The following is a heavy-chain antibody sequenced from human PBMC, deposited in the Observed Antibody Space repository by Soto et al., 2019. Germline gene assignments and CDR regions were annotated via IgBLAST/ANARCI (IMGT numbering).Heavy chain of an antibody. CDR2: IRSKAYGGTT. CDR1: GFTFGDYA. D-gene: IGHD3-10*01. Sequence: GGSLRLSCTASGFTFGDYAMSWFRQAPGKGLEWVGFIRSKAYGGTTEYAASVKGRFTISRDDSKSIAYLQMNSLKTEDTAVYYCTRGQYYYGSGSYYWPPFWFDYWGQGTLVTVSS. V-gene: IGHV3-49*03. CDR3: TRGQYYYGSGSYYWPPFWFDY. J-gene: IGHJ4*02.